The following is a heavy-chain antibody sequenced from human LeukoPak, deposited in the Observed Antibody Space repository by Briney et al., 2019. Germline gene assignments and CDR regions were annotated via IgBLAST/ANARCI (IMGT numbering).Heavy chain of an antibody. CDR1: VGSISSSSYY. D-gene: IGHD2-2*01. CDR3: ARGCVSRLVVPGYYYYYMDV. Sequence: PSETLSLTCTVSVGSISSSSYYWGWIRQPPGKGLEWIGSIYYSGSTYYNPSLKSRVTISVDTSKNQFSLKLSSVTAADTAVYYCARGCVSRLVVPGYYYYYMDVWGKGTTVTVSS. J-gene: IGHJ6*03. V-gene: IGHV4-39*07. CDR2: IYYSGST.